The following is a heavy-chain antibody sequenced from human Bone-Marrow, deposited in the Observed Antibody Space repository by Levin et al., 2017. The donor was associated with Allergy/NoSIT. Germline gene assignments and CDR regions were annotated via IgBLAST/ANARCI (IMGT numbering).Heavy chain of an antibody. J-gene: IGHJ4*02. CDR3: VRRWQ. CDR1: EFNVRNNY. V-gene: IGHV3-66*04. Sequence: GGSLRLSCEVSEFNVRNNYMSWVRQAPGKGLEWVSFMYSGVRTHYEESVKGRFTISRDNTRNTLHLNMNSLRAEDTAVYYCVRRWQWGQGTLVTVSS. CDR2: MYSGVRT. D-gene: IGHD2-15*01.